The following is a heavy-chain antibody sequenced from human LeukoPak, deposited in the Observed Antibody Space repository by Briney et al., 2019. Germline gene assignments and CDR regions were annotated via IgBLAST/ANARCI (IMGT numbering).Heavy chain of an antibody. CDR2: IYYSGST. Sequence: SETLSLTCTVSGGSISSYYWSWIRQPPGKGLEWIGYIYYSGSTNYNPPLKSRVTISVDTSKNQFSLKLSSVTAADTAVYYCASTEGGTTPFDYWGQGTLVTVSS. V-gene: IGHV4-59*08. CDR3: ASTEGGTTPFDY. D-gene: IGHD1-1*01. J-gene: IGHJ4*02. CDR1: GGSISSYY.